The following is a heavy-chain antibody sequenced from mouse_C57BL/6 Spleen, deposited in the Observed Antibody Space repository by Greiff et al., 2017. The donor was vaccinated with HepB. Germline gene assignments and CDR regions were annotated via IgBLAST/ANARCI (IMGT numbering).Heavy chain of an antibody. Sequence: EVQLVESGPGMVKPSQSLSLTCTVTGYSITSGYDWHWIRHFPGNKLEWMGYISYSGSTNYNPSLKSRISITHDTSKNHFFLKLNSVTTEDTATYYCARGDGYYGFDYWGQGTTLTVSS. D-gene: IGHD2-3*01. CDR3: ARGDGYYGFDY. CDR1: GYSITSGYD. V-gene: IGHV3-1*01. CDR2: ISYSGST. J-gene: IGHJ2*01.